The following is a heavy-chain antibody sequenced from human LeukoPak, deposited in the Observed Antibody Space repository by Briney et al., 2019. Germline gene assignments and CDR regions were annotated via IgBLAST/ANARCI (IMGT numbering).Heavy chain of an antibody. CDR3: STDILETNWGGY. J-gene: IGHJ4*02. V-gene: IGHV3-15*01. D-gene: IGHD7-27*01. Sequence: GGSLRLPCAVSGFTFSNAWMSWVRQAPGKGLEWVSRIKSKTDGGTTHYDAPVKGRFTISRDDSKDTLYLQMTSLKTEDTAVYYCSTDILETNWGGYWGQGTLVTVSS. CDR2: IKSKTDGGTT. CDR1: GFTFSNAW.